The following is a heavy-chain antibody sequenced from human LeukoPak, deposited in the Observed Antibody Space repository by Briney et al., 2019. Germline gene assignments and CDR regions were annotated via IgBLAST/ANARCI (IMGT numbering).Heavy chain of an antibody. CDR3: AKDWHILTGRNCFDP. V-gene: IGHV1-18*01. J-gene: IGHJ5*02. Sequence: ASVKVSCKASGYTLTNYGISWVRQAPGQGLEWMGWVTSYNGDTNYAQKFHGRVTMSTDTSTSTAYMELRSLRFDDTAIYYCAKDWHILTGRNCFDPWGQGTLVTVSS. CDR2: VTSYNGDT. D-gene: IGHD3-9*01. CDR1: GYTLTNYG.